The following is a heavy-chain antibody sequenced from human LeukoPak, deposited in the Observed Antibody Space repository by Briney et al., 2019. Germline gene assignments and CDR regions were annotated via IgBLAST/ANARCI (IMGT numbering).Heavy chain of an antibody. CDR1: GYTFTSYD. Sequence: GASVKVSCKASGYTFTSYDINWVRQATGQGLEWMGWISAYNGNTNYAQKLQGRVTMTTDTSTSTAYMELRSLRSDDTAVYYCARGPPYYDYKGGDPWGQGTLVTVSS. J-gene: IGHJ5*02. CDR2: ISAYNGNT. CDR3: ARGPPYYDYKGGDP. D-gene: IGHD3-3*01. V-gene: IGHV1-18*01.